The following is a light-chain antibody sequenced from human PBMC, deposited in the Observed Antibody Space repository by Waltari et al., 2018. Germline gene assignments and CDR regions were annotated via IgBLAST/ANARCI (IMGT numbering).Light chain of an antibody. J-gene: IGLJ1*01. CDR1: NIGTKT. Sequence: SYVLTQQPSLSVALGKTARIPCGGNNIGTKTVHWYQHKPGQAPVLLIYSDTDRPSGIPERCTGSKSGTTATMTISTVEAVDEADYYCQVWDGSTDHYVFGSGTKVTV. CDR3: QVWDGSTDHYV. V-gene: IGLV3-21*04. CDR2: SDT.